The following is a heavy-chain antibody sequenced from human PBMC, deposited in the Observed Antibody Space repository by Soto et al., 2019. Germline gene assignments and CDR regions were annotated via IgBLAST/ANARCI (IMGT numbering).Heavy chain of an antibody. CDR2: IYWDGDK. V-gene: IGHV2-5*02. D-gene: IGHD2-21*02. CDR1: GFSLNTGGLG. J-gene: IGHJ6*02. Sequence: QITLKESGPTLVKPTQTLTLTCTFSGFSLNTGGLGVGWIRQPPGKALEWLALIYWDGDKRYSPSLKSRLSITKDTSNHHVVLTMTTMDPVDTATYYCAHSRCGGDCLRSYSSHYSYGMDVWGQGTTVTVS. CDR3: AHSRCGGDCLRSYSSHYSYGMDV.